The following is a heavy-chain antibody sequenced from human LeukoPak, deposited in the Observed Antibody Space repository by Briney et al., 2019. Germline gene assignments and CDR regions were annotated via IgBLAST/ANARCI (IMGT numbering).Heavy chain of an antibody. CDR3: ARSSMDYGSGCHDY. J-gene: IGHJ4*02. Sequence: SETLSLTCTVSGGSISNYYWSWIRQPPGKGLEWIGYIYYSGSTYYNPSLKSRVTISVDTSKNQFSLKLSSVTAADTAVYYCARSSMDYGSGCHDYWGQGTLVTVSS. D-gene: IGHD3-10*01. V-gene: IGHV4-59*08. CDR1: GGSISNYY. CDR2: IYYSGST.